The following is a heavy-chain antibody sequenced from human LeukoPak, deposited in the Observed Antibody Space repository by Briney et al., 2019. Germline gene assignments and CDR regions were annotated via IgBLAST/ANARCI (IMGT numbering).Heavy chain of an antibody. D-gene: IGHD1-1*01. J-gene: IGHJ6*03. CDR1: GGTFSSYA. CDR2: IIPIFGTA. V-gene: IGHV1-69*05. CDR3: ARELEGDYYYYYYMDV. Sequence: GASVKVSCKASGGTFSSYAISWVRQAPGQGHEWMGRIIPIFGTANYAQKFQGRVTITTDESTSTAYMELSSLRSEDTAVYYCARELEGDYYYYYYMDVWGKGTTVTVSS.